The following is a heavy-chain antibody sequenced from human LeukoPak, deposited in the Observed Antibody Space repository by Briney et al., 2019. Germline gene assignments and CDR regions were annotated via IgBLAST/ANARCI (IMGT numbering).Heavy chain of an antibody. Sequence: ASVKGSCKVSGYTLTELSMHWVRQAPGKGLEWMGGFDPEDGETIYAQKFQGRVTMTEDTSTDTAYMELSSLRSEDTAVYYCTTDRGYYDSSGYHYWGQGTLVTVSS. CDR3: TTDRGYYDSSGYHY. CDR2: FDPEDGET. V-gene: IGHV1-24*01. D-gene: IGHD3-22*01. J-gene: IGHJ4*02. CDR1: GYTLTELS.